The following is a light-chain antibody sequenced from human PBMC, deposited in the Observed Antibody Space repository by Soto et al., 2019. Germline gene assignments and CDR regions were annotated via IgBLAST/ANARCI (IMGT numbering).Light chain of an antibody. V-gene: IGKV1-39*01. CDR1: QSINTY. Sequence: DLQMTQSPSSLSASVGDRVTITCRTSQSINTYLNWYQQKPGKAPKLLIYGASSLQSGVPSRFSGSGSGTDFTLTINSLQPEDSATYYCQQSYNTPPYTFGQGTKLEI. CDR2: GAS. CDR3: QQSYNTPPYT. J-gene: IGKJ2*01.